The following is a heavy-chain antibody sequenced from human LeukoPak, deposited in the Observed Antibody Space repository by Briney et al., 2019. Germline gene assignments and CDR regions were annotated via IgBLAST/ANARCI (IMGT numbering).Heavy chain of an antibody. V-gene: IGHV3-21*01. Sequence: GGSLRLPCAASGFTFSSYSMNWVRQAPGKGLEWVSSISSSSSYIYYADSVKGRFTISRDNAKNSLYLQMNSLRAEDTAVYYCARGGPATGLGRGAFDIWGQGTVVTVSS. CDR3: ARGGPATGLGRGAFDI. D-gene: IGHD1-26*01. J-gene: IGHJ3*02. CDR2: ISSSSSYI. CDR1: GFTFSSYS.